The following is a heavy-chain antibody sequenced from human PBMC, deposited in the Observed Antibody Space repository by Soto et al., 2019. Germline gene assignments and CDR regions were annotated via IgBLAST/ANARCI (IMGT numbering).Heavy chain of an antibody. Sequence: EVQLVESGGGLVQPGGSLRLSCAASGFTFSSYWMHWVRQVPGKGLMWVSRIISDGSGTSYADSVKGRFTISRDNARNTLYLQMNSLRADDTAVYYCARDRLAVAPLDSWGQRTLVTVSS. V-gene: IGHV3-74*01. CDR3: ARDRLAVAPLDS. J-gene: IGHJ4*02. CDR1: GFTFSSYW. D-gene: IGHD6-19*01. CDR2: IISDGSGT.